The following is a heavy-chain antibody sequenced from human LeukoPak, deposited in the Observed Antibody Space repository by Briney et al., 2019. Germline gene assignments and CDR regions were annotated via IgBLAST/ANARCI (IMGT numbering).Heavy chain of an antibody. D-gene: IGHD1-26*01. CDR3: ARPLSHSAYYYYMDV. J-gene: IGHJ6*03. V-gene: IGHV1-8*01. Sequence: GASVKVSCKASGYTFTSYDINWVRQATGQGLEWMGWMNPNSGNTGYAQKFQGRVTMTRNTSISTAYMELSSLRSEDTAVYYCARPLSHSAYYYYMDVWGKGTTVTVSS. CDR2: MNPNSGNT. CDR1: GYTFTSYD.